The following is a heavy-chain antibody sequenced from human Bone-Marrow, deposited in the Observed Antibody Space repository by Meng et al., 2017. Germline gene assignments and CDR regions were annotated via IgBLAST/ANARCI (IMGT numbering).Heavy chain of an antibody. D-gene: IGHD3-10*01. Sequence: GESLKISCAASGFTFSSYSMNWVRQAPGRGLEWVSSISSSSSYIYYADSVKGRFTISRDNAKNSLYLQMNSLRAEDTAVYYCVVWFGEGRYYYYYGMDVWGQGTTVTVSS. CDR1: GFTFSSYS. J-gene: IGHJ6*02. CDR3: VVWFGEGRYYYYYGMDV. V-gene: IGHV3-21*01. CDR2: ISSSSSYI.